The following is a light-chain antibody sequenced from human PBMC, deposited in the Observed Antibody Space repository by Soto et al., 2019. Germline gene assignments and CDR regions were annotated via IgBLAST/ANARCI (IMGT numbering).Light chain of an antibody. CDR1: QRVSSNY. CDR3: QPYGSSRS. CDR2: GAS. J-gene: IGKJ1*01. Sequence: EIVLTQSPGTLSLSPGERATLSCRASQRVSSNYLAWYQQKPGQAPRLLIYGASSRATGIPDRFSGGGSGTDFTLTISRLEPEDFAVYYCQPYGSSRSFGQGTRVEI. V-gene: IGKV3-20*01.